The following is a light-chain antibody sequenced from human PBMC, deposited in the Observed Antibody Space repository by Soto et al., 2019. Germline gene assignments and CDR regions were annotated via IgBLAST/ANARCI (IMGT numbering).Light chain of an antibody. V-gene: IGKV3-20*01. CDR2: GAS. CDR3: QQYGSSHST. J-gene: IGKJ5*01. CDR1: QSVSSNY. Sequence: EIVMTQSPATLSVSPGERATLSCRASQSVSSNYVAWYQQKPGQAPRLLVYGASGRATGIPDRFSGSGSGTDFSLTISRLEPEDFAVYYCQQYGSSHSTFGQGTRLEI.